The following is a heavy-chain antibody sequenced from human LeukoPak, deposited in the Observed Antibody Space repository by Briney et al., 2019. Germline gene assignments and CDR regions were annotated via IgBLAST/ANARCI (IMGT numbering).Heavy chain of an antibody. CDR2: INPNSGGT. CDR1: GYTFSGYY. V-gene: IGHV1-2*02. Sequence: ASVKVSCKASGYTFSGYYMHWVRQAPGQRLEWIGWINPNSGGTKYAQKVQGRVTMTRDTSISTAYMELTRLRSDDTAVYYCGRASLYGSASDYWGQGTLVTVSS. D-gene: IGHD2-15*01. J-gene: IGHJ4*02. CDR3: GRASLYGSASDY.